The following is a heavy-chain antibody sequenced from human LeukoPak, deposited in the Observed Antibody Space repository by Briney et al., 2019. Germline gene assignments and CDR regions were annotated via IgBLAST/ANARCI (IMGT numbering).Heavy chain of an antibody. Sequence: SETLSLTCTVSGGSVGSGSYYWSWIRQSPGQGQEWIGNVYYSGSAYYNPSLKSRVTMSVDTSKNQFSLKLSSVTAADTAVYYCARKPIINNAWYYFDCWGQGILVAVSS. J-gene: IGHJ4*02. CDR3: ARKPIINNAWYYFDC. D-gene: IGHD1/OR15-1a*01. V-gene: IGHV4-39*07. CDR1: GGSVGSGSYY. CDR2: VYYSGSA.